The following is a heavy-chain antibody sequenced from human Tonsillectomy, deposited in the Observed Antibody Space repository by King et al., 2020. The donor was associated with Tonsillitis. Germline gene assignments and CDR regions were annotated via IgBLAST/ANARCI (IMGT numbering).Heavy chain of an antibody. Sequence: VQLVESGGGLVQPGGSLRLSCEASGFTFSTYWMSWVRQAPEKGLEWVANIKQDGSDKYYEDSVAGRFTISRDNAKNSLYLEMNSLRGEDTAVYYCASLNSVKYNFWSAYPPPAFDIWGQGTVVTVSS. CDR2: IKQDGSDK. CDR1: GFTFSTYW. J-gene: IGHJ3*02. D-gene: IGHD3-3*01. V-gene: IGHV3-7*01. CDR3: ASLNSVKYNFWSAYPPPAFDI.